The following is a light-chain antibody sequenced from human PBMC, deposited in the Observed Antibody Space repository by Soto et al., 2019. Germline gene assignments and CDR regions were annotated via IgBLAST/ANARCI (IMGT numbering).Light chain of an antibody. J-gene: IGLJ1*01. Sequence: QSVLTQPASVSGSPGQSITISCTSTSSDVGGYNYVSWYQHHPGKAPKLIIYDVSNRPSGVSIRFSGSKSDNTASLTISGLQPEDEADYHCSSYTTSNTRQIVFGTGTKVTV. CDR3: SSYTTSNTRQIV. CDR2: DVS. CDR1: SSDVGGYNY. V-gene: IGLV2-14*03.